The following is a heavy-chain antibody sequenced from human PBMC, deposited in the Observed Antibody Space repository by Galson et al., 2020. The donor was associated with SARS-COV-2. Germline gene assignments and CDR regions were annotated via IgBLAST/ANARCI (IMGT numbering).Heavy chain of an antibody. CDR3: ARVDCSGGGCYPGNH. CDR2: INHDGSEK. Sequence: GESLKISCEASGFGFSYYWMSWVRQDPGRWLEWVANINHDGSEKYYVDSVKGRFTISRDNPKNSLYLQMNNLRVEDTAVYHCARVDCSGGGCYPGNHWGRGTLVTVSS. CDR1: GFGFSYYW. V-gene: IGHV3-7*03. D-gene: IGHD2-15*01. J-gene: IGHJ5*02.